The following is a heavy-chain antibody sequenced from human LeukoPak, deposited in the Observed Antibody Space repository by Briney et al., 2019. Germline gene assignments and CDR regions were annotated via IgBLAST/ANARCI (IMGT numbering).Heavy chain of an antibody. V-gene: IGHV4-39*07. CDR3: AFWSGYHSGSGEYN. CDR2: FYYSGTT. J-gene: IGHJ4*02. Sequence: SETLSLTCTVSGGSIRGSSYYLGWIRQPPGKGLEWIGGFYYSGTTYYNPSLESRVTISVDTSKNQFSLKLSSVTAADTAVYYCAFWSGYHSGSGEYNWGQGTLVTVSS. CDR1: GGSIRGSSYY. D-gene: IGHD3-3*01.